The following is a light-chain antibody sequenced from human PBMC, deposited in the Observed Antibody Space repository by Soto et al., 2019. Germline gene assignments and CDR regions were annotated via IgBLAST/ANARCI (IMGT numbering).Light chain of an antibody. CDR3: QQYNSYSPWT. Sequence: DIQMTQSPSTLSASVGDRATITCRASQSISTWLAWYQQKPGKAPKFLIYDVSSLQSGVPSRFSGSGSGTEFTLTISSLQPEDFAIYYCQQYNSYSPWTFGQGTKVDIK. V-gene: IGKV1-5*01. CDR2: DVS. CDR1: QSISTW. J-gene: IGKJ1*01.